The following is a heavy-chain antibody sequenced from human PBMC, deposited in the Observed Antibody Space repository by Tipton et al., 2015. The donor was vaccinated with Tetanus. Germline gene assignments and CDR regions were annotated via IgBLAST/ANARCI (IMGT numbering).Heavy chain of an antibody. V-gene: IGHV3-21*01. D-gene: IGHD6-6*01. CDR2: ISSTSRYI. Sequence: SLRLSCVVSGFTFSSYTMNWVRQAPGEGLEWVSSISSTSRYIYYADSVKGRFSISRDNSKNSLFLQLSSLRVDDTALYFCVSGSSLDYWGQGTLVAVSP. J-gene: IGHJ4*02. CDR3: VSGSSLDY. CDR1: GFTFSSYT.